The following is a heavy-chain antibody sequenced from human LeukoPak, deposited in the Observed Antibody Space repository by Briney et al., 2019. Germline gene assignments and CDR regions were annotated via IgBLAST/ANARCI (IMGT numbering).Heavy chain of an antibody. CDR3: ARGGWSLGYCSSSSCLDWFDT. Sequence: ASVKVSCKTSRYTFTDYYMHWVRQAPGQGHQWMGWINPNSGGTNYAQKFQGRVTMTRDTSISTAYMGLSRLRSDDTAVYYCARGGWSLGYCSSSSCLDWFDTWGQGTLVTVSS. CDR2: INPNSGGT. D-gene: IGHD2-2*01. CDR1: RYTFTDYY. J-gene: IGHJ5*02. V-gene: IGHV1-2*02.